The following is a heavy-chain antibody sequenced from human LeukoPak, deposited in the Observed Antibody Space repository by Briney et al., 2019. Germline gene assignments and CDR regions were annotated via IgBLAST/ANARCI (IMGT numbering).Heavy chain of an antibody. D-gene: IGHD4-17*01. CDR2: ISYDGSNK. Sequence: GRSLRLSCAASGFTFSSHAMFWVRQAPGKGLEWVAVISYDGSNKYYADSVKGRFTISRDNAKNSLYLQMNSLRAEDTAVYYSARHDYGDLGQGTLVTVSS. CDR3: ARHDYGD. CDR1: GFTFSSHA. J-gene: IGHJ4*02. V-gene: IGHV3-30-3*01.